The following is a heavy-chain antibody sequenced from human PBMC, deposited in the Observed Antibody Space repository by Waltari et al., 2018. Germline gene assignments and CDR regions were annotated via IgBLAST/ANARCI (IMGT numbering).Heavy chain of an antibody. J-gene: IGHJ6*02. CDR3: ARLKNVYGMDV. Sequence: QLQLQESGPGLVKPSETLSLTCTVSGGSISSSSYYWGWIRQPPGKGLEWIGSIYYSGSTYYNPSLKSRVTISVDTSKNQFSLKLSSVTAADTAVYYCARLKNVYGMDVWGQGTTVTVSS. CDR1: GGSISSSSYY. CDR2: IYYSGST. V-gene: IGHV4-39*01.